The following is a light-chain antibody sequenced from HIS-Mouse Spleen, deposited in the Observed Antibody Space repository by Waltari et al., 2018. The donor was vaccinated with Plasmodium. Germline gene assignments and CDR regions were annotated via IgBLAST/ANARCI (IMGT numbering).Light chain of an antibody. CDR2: GAS. CDR3: QQYNNWSFT. Sequence: EIVMTQSTAPLSVSPGERATLSGSASQSVSSNLAWYQQKPGQAPRLLIYGASTRATGIPARFSGSGSGTEFTLTISSLQSEDFAVYYCQQYNNWSFTFGPGTKVDIK. V-gene: IGKV3-15*01. J-gene: IGKJ3*01. CDR1: QSVSSN.